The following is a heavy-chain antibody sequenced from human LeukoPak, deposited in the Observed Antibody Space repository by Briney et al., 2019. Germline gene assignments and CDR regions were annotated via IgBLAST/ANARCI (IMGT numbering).Heavy chain of an antibody. V-gene: IGHV3-72*01. J-gene: IGHJ3*02. CDR1: GFTFSDHY. Sequence: PGGSPRLSCAASGFTFSDHYMDWVRQAPGKGLEWVGRTRNKANSYTTEYAASVKGRFTISRDDSKNSLYLQMNSLKTEDTAVYYCARDEDDAFDIWGQGTMVTVSS. CDR3: ARDEDDAFDI. CDR2: TRNKANSYTT.